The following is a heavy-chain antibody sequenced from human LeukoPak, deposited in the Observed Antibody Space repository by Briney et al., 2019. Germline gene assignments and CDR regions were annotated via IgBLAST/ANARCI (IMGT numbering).Heavy chain of an antibody. J-gene: IGHJ4*02. V-gene: IGHV3-30*18. CDR2: ISHDGTYK. D-gene: IGHD3-22*01. CDR3: AKDVSPLDSSGYYYIFDY. CDR1: GFTFSSYG. Sequence: GGSLRLSCAASGFTFSSYGIHWVRQAPGKGLEWVAVISHDGTYKYYADSVKGRFTIPRDNSKNTLYLQMNTLRAEDTAVYYCAKDVSPLDSSGYYYIFDYWGQGTRVTVSS.